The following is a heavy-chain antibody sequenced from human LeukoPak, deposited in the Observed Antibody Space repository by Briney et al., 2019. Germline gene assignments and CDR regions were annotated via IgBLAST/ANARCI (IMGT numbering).Heavy chain of an antibody. Sequence: SETLSLTCTVSGYSISSGYDWGWIRQPPGKGREWIGIIDHIGSTYYNPSLKSRVTISVDTSKNQFSLKLSSVNAADTAVYYCARHHRNSSGWSLKYYFDYWGQGTMVTVSS. V-gene: IGHV4-38-2*02. CDR3: ARHHRNSSGWSLKYYFDY. CDR1: GYSISSGYD. D-gene: IGHD6-19*01. CDR2: IDHIGST. J-gene: IGHJ4*02.